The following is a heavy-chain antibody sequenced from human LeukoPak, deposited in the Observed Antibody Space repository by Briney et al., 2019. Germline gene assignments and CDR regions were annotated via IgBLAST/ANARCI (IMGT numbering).Heavy chain of an antibody. D-gene: IGHD6-13*01. J-gene: IGHJ4*02. Sequence: SEPLSLTCTVSGGSVSSSIYLWGWIRQPPGKRLEWIGNIYYSGWTYYNPSLKSRVTISVDTSKNQFSLKLSSVTAADTAVYYCARQAGSGISAPGSPYFDFWGQGSLVTVSS. CDR3: ARQAGSGISAPGSPYFDF. V-gene: IGHV4-39*01. CDR2: IYYSGWT. CDR1: GGSVSSSIYL.